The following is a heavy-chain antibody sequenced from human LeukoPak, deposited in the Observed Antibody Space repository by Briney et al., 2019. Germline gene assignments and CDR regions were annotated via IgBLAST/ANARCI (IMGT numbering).Heavy chain of an antibody. CDR3: ARDTGGIAVAALDY. CDR2: VIPIFGTA. Sequence: ASVKVSCKASGGTFSSYAISWVRQAPGQGLEWMGGVIPIFGTANYAQKFQGRVTITADESTSTAYMELSSLRSEDTAVYYCARDTGGIAVAALDYWGQGTLVTVSS. J-gene: IGHJ4*02. CDR1: GGTFSSYA. V-gene: IGHV1-69*13. D-gene: IGHD6-19*01.